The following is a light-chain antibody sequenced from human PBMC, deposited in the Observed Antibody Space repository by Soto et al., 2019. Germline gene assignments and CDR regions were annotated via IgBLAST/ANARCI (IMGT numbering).Light chain of an antibody. CDR2: GAS. J-gene: IGKJ2*01. CDR3: QRYNNWPYT. V-gene: IGKV3-15*01. Sequence: EIVLTQSPATLSLSPGERATLSCRASQSINSNLAWYQQKPGQAPRLLIYGASTRATDIPARFSGSGSGTEFTLTISSLQSEDFAVYYCQRYNNWPYTFGQGTKLEIK. CDR1: QSINSN.